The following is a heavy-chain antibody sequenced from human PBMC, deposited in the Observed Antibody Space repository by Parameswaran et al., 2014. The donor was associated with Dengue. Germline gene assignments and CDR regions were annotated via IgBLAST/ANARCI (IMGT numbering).Heavy chain of an antibody. Sequence: GSLRLSCAASGFTVSSNYMSWVRQAPGKGLEWVSVIYSGGSTYYADSVKGRFTISRDNSKNTLYLQMNSLRAEDTAVYYCARDKMYYYDSSGYYFGSGYYGMDVWGQGTTVTVSS. V-gene: IGHV3-53*01. CDR3: ARDKMYYYDSSGYYFGSGYYGMDV. CDR1: GFTVSSNY. CDR2: IYSGGST. D-gene: IGHD3-22*01. J-gene: IGHJ6*02.